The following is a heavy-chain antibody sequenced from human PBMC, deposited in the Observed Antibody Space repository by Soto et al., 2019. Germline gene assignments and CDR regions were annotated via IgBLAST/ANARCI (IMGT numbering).Heavy chain of an antibody. Sequence: QVQLVQSGAEVKKPGSSVKVSCKASGGTFSSYAISWVRQAPGQGLEWMGGIIPIFGTANYAQKFQGRVTTTADESTSTAYMELSSLRSEDTALYYCARGKSSGYAYGMDVWGQGTTVTVSS. CDR2: IIPIFGTA. J-gene: IGHJ6*02. CDR3: ARGKSSGYAYGMDV. CDR1: GGTFSSYA. V-gene: IGHV1-69*01. D-gene: IGHD3-22*01.